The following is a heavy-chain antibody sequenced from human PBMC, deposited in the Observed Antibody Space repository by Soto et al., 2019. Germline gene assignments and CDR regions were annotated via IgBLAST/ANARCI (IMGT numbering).Heavy chain of an antibody. V-gene: IGHV3-23*01. J-gene: IGHJ4*02. D-gene: IGHD2-2*01. Sequence: EVQLLESGGGLVRPGGSLRLSCAASGFTFSSYATSWVRQAPGKGLEWVSTISGSGGNTHYADSVKGRFTISRDNSKNTVYLQMNSLRAEDTAVYYCAKVAPYCSSTTCYIDYWGQGTLVTVSS. CDR1: GFTFSSYA. CDR2: ISGSGGNT. CDR3: AKVAPYCSSTTCYIDY.